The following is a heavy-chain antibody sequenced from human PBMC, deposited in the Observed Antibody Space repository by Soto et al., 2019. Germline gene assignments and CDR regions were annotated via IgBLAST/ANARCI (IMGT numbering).Heavy chain of an antibody. J-gene: IGHJ6*02. CDR2: MSGSGGST. CDR1: GFTFSSYA. V-gene: IGHV3-23*01. D-gene: IGHD6-13*01. Sequence: EVQLLESGGGLVQPGGSLRLSCAASGFTFSSYAMRWVRQAPGKGLEWVSAMSGSGGSTYYADSVKGRFTISRDNSKNTQYLQMDSLRAEDTAVYYCANSPAASLGYYYGMDVWGQGTTVTVSS. CDR3: ANSPAASLGYYYGMDV.